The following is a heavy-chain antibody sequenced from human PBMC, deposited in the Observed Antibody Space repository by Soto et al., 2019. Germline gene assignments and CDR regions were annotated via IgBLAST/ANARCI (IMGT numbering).Heavy chain of an antibody. V-gene: IGHV4-31*03. CDR3: ARGQSGDPLDY. CDR2: IYYSGST. Sequence: PSETLSLTCTLSAGSLSSGGYYWSWIRQHPGKGLEWIGYIYYSGSTYYNPSLKSRVTISVDTSKNQFSLKLSSVTAADTAVYYCARGQSGDPLDYWGQGTLVTVSS. D-gene: IGHD1-26*01. CDR1: AGSLSSGGYY. J-gene: IGHJ4*02.